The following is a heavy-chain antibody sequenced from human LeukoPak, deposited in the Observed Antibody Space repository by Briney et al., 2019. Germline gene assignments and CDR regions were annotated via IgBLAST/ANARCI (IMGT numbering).Heavy chain of an antibody. D-gene: IGHD4-23*01. CDR2: INPSGGST. V-gene: IGHV1-46*01. Sequence: ASVKVSCKASVYTFTNYYMHWVRQAPGQGLEWMGIINPSGGSTCYAQKFQGRVTMTRDTSTSTVYMELSSLRSEDTAVYYCARSQMDYGGNFDYWGQGTLVTVSS. J-gene: IGHJ4*02. CDR1: VYTFTNYY. CDR3: ARSQMDYGGNFDY.